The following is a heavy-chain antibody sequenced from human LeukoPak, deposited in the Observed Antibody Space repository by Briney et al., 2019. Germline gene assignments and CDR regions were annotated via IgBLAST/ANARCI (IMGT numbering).Heavy chain of an antibody. J-gene: IGHJ6*03. V-gene: IGHV4-59*11. CDR1: GVSISSHY. CDR3: ARESSSDRQTLFDYYYYYMDV. D-gene: IGHD6-13*01. Sequence: SETLSLTCTVSGVSISSHYWSWLRQPPGKGREWVGYIYYSGSTNYNASLRSRVTISVDTSKNQFSLKLSSVTAADTAVYYCARESSSDRQTLFDYYYYYMDVWGKGTTVTVSS. CDR2: IYYSGST.